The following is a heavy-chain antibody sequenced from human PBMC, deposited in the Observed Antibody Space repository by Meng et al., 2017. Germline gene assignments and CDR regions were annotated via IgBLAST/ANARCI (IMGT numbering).Heavy chain of an antibody. Sequence: GESLKISCAASGFTFSRCEMNWVRQAPGKGLEWVSHISGSGSTIYYADSVKGRFTISRDNSKNTLYLQMNSLRAEDTAVYYCARVAAAGTIGYAFDIWGQGTMVTVSS. CDR1: GFTFSRCE. CDR2: ISGSGSTI. V-gene: IGHV3-48*03. CDR3: ARVAAAGTIGYAFDI. J-gene: IGHJ3*02. D-gene: IGHD6-13*01.